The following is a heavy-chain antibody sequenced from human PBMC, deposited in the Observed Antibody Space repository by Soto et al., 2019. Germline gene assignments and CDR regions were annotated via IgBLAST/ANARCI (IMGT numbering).Heavy chain of an antibody. CDR2: IYYSGST. CDR3: ARLGAYYQSLVP. V-gene: IGHV4-59*08. CDR1: GGSISSFY. Sequence: PSETLSLTCTVSGGSISSFYWSWFRQPPGKGLEWIGNIYYSGSTNYNPSLKSRVTMSVDTSKSQVSLRLASVTSADTAVYYCARLGAYYQSLVPWGPGILVTVSS. J-gene: IGHJ5*02. D-gene: IGHD2-21*01.